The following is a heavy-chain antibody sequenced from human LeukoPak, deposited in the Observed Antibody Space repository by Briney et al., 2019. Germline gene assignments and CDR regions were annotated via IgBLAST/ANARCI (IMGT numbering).Heavy chain of an antibody. CDR3: ARARNLGYCSSTSCRDHMDV. Sequence: SETLSLTCAVYGGSFSGYYWSWIRQPPGKGLEWIGEINHSGSTNYNPSLKSRVTISVDTSKNQFSLKLSSVTAADTAVYYCARARNLGYCSSTSCRDHMDVWGKGTTVTVSS. V-gene: IGHV4-34*01. CDR2: INHSGST. CDR1: GGSFSGYY. D-gene: IGHD2-2*01. J-gene: IGHJ6*03.